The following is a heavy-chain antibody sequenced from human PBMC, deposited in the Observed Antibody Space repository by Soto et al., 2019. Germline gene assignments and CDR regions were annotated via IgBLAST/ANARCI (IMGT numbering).Heavy chain of an antibody. V-gene: IGHV3-66*01. D-gene: IGHD1-20*01. CDR2: IYSGGST. J-gene: IGHJ4*02. Sequence: EVQLVESGGGLVQPGGSLRLSCAASGFTVSSNYMSWVRQAPGKGLEWVSVIYSGGSTYYADSVKGRFTISRDNSKNTLYHQMNSLRAEDTAVYYCARDRGNWNDRAFDYWGQGTLVTVSS. CDR1: GFTVSSNY. CDR3: ARDRGNWNDRAFDY.